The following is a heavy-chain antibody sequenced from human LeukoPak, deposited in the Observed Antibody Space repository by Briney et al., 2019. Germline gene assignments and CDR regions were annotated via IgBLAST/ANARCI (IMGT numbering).Heavy chain of an antibody. Sequence: GGSLRLSCAASGFTFSNYAMSWVRQAPGKGLEWVSATSGSGGSTYYADSVKGRFTISRDNSKNTLSLQMNSLRAEDTAVYYCAKKITYDYGDPHFDYWGQGTLVTVSS. CDR2: TSGSGGST. J-gene: IGHJ4*02. CDR3: AKKITYDYGDPHFDY. CDR1: GFTFSNYA. V-gene: IGHV3-23*01. D-gene: IGHD4-17*01.